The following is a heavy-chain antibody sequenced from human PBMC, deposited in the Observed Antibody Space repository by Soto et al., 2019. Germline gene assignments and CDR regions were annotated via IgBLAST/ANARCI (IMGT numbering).Heavy chain of an antibody. Sequence: SVKVSCTASGGTFSSYAISWVRQAPGQGLEWMGGIIPIFGTANYAQKFQGRVTITADKSTSTAYMELSSLRSEDTAVYYCAIANTMVRGVPYYYYYCMDVSAKATTVRASS. CDR1: GGTFSSYA. CDR3: AIANTMVRGVPYYYYYCMDV. CDR2: IIPIFGTA. D-gene: IGHD3-10*01. J-gene: IGHJ6*04. V-gene: IGHV1-69*06.